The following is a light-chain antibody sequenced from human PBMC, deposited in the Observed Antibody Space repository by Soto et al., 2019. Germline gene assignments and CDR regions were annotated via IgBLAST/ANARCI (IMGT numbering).Light chain of an antibody. CDR1: QSISSSY. J-gene: IGKJ4*01. V-gene: IGKV3-20*01. Sequence: EIVLTQSPGTLSLSPGERATLSCRASQSISSSYLAWYQQKPGQAPRLLIYGASSRATGIPDRFSGSASGTDFTLTISRLEPDDFAVYYCQQYGTSLLTFGRGTKVEIK. CDR3: QQYGTSLLT. CDR2: GAS.